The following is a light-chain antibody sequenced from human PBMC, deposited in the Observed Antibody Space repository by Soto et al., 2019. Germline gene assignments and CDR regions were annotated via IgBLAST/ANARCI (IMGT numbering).Light chain of an antibody. J-gene: IGKJ4*01. Sequence: EIVMTQSPATLSVSPGESATLSCRASQSVGSNLAWYQQKLGQAPRLLIYDASTRAAGIPARFSGGRSGTEFTLPISSVQSEDFAVYSCQQYNNWLALSFGGGTRVEIK. CDR3: QQYNNWLALS. CDR1: QSVGSN. CDR2: DAS. V-gene: IGKV3-15*01.